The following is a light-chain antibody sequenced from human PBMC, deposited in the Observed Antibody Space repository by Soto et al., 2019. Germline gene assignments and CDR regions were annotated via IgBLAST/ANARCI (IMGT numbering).Light chain of an antibody. CDR3: CSYAGSYTVV. J-gene: IGLJ7*01. V-gene: IGLV2-11*01. CDR2: DVS. Sequence: QSALTQPRSVSGSPGQSVTISCTGTSSDVGGYNYVSWYQQHPGKAPKLMIYDVSKRPSGLPDRFSGAKSGNTASLTISGLKAEDEADYYCCSYAGSYTVVFGGGTQLTVL. CDR1: SSDVGGYNY.